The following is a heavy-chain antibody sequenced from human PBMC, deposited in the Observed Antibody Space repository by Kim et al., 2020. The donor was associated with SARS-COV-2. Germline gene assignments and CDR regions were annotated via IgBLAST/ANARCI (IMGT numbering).Heavy chain of an antibody. V-gene: IGHV3-7*01. CDR3: ARDRELLWFGEWMGVNWFDP. Sequence: GGSLRLSCAASGFTFSSYWMSWVRQAPGKGLEWVANIKQDGSEKYYVDSVKGRFTISRDNAKNSLYLQMNSLRAEDTAVYYCARDRELLWFGEWMGVNWFDPWGQGTLVTVSS. J-gene: IGHJ5*02. CDR2: IKQDGSEK. D-gene: IGHD3-10*01. CDR1: GFTFSSYW.